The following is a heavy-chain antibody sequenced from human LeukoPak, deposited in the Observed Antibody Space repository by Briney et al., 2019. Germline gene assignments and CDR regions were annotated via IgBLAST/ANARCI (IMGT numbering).Heavy chain of an antibody. D-gene: IGHD2-2*01. J-gene: IGHJ3*02. Sequence: SETLSLTCSVSGYSLSNGYYWGWIRQPPGKGLEWIGETSHSGSANYNPSLESRVTISVDTSKQQFSLKLTSVTAADTAVYFCARKYCSTTSCSYGFDIWAQGTMVTVSS. CDR2: TSHSGSA. CDR3: ARKYCSTTSCSYGFDI. CDR1: GYSLSNGYY. V-gene: IGHV4-38-2*02.